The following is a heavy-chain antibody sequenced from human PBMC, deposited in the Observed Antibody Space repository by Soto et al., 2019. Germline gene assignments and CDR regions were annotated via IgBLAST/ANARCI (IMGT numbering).Heavy chain of an antibody. CDR3: ARHAGIRFGELLDTWGYYYGMDV. CDR1: GYSFTSYW. CDR2: IYPGDSDT. Sequence: PGESLKISCKGSGYSFTSYWIGWVRQMPGKGLEWMGIIYPGDSDTRYSPSFQGQVTISADKSISTAYLQWSSLKASDTAMYYCARHAGIRFGELLDTWGYYYGMDVWGKGTTVTVSS. D-gene: IGHD3-10*01. J-gene: IGHJ6*04. V-gene: IGHV5-51*01.